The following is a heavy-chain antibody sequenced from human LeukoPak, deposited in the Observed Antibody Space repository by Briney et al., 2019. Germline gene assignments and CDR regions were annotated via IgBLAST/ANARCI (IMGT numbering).Heavy chain of an antibody. CDR2: ISSSGSAI. J-gene: IGHJ4*02. Sequence: PGGSLRLSCVASGFAVSGNSVSWVRQAPGKGLEWISYISSSGSAIYYADSVKGRFTISRDNAKNSLYLQMNSLRAEDTAVYYCARDYNFDYWGQGTLVTVSS. V-gene: IGHV3-11*04. CDR1: GFAVSGNS. CDR3: ARDYNFDY.